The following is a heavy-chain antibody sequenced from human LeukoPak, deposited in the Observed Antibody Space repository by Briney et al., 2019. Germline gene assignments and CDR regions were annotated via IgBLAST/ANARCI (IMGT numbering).Heavy chain of an antibody. J-gene: IGHJ3*02. CDR3: AYLAGWLLYSDAFDI. CDR2: IWYDGSNK. Sequence: PGGSLRLSCAASGFTFSSYGMHWVRQAPGKGLEWVAVIWYDGSNKYYADSVKGRFTISRDNSKNTLYLQMNSLRAEDTAVYYCAYLAGWLLYSDAFDIWGQGTMVTVSS. V-gene: IGHV3-33*01. D-gene: IGHD5-12*01. CDR1: GFTFSSYG.